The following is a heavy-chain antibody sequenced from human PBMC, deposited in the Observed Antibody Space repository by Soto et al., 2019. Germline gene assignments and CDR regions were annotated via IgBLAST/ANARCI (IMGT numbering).Heavy chain of an antibody. CDR1: GYSFTSYW. J-gene: IGHJ5*02. V-gene: IGHV5-10-1*01. Sequence: PGESLKISCKGSGYSFTSYWISWVRQMPGKGLEWMGRIDPSDSYTNYSPSFQGHVTISADKSISTAYLQWSSLKASDTAMYYCARHSGSGGSKNWFDPWGQGTLVTVSS. CDR3: ARHSGSGGSKNWFDP. D-gene: IGHD2-15*01. CDR2: IDPSDSYT.